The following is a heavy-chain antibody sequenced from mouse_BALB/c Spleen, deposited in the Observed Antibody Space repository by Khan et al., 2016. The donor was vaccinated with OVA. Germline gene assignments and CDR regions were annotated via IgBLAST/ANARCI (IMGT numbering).Heavy chain of an antibody. Sequence: VQLQESGPGLVKPSQSLSLTCTATGYSITSDYAWNWIRQFPGNKLEWMGYISYSGNTNYNPYLKSRITITPDKSKNQFFLQLNSVTTEDTATYYCARVYGGDFDYWGQGTTLTVSS. CDR3: ARVYGGDFDY. V-gene: IGHV3-2*02. D-gene: IGHD2-10*02. CDR1: GYSITSDYA. J-gene: IGHJ2*01. CDR2: ISYSGNT.